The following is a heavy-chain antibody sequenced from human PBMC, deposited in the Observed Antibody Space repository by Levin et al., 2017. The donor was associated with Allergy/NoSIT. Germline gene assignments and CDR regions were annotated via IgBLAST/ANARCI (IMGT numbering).Heavy chain of an antibody. J-gene: IGHJ4*02. CDR3: ARRGTRGGYDRYYFDY. V-gene: IGHV3-11*03. Sequence: GGSLRLSCAASGFPFSDYYMTWVRQAPGKGLKWVSYIASRITYTNYADSVKGRFTISRDNAKNSLFLQMNSLRADDTAVYYCARRGTRGGYDRYYFDYWGQGTLVTVSS. CDR1: GFPFSDYY. D-gene: IGHD5-12*01. CDR2: IASRITYT.